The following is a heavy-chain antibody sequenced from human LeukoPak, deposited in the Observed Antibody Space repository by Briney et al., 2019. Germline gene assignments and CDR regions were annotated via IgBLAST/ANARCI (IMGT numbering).Heavy chain of an antibody. CDR3: ATGDLYLTSNYDFDY. Sequence: SETLSLTCAVYGGSFSGYYWSWIRQPPGKGLEWIGEINHSGSTNYNPSLKSRVTISVDTSTNQFSLKLSSVTAADTAVYYCATGDLYLTSNYDFDYWGQGTLVTVSS. V-gene: IGHV4-34*01. CDR2: INHSGST. CDR1: GGSFSGYY. D-gene: IGHD4-11*01. J-gene: IGHJ4*02.